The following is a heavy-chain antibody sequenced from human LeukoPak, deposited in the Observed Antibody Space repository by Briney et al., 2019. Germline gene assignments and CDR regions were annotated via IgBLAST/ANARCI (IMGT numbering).Heavy chain of an antibody. D-gene: IGHD5-18*01. J-gene: IGHJ3*02. V-gene: IGHV1-18*01. Sequence: GASVKVSCKASGYTFTSYGISWVRQAPGQGLEWMGWISGNNGNTNYAQKLQGRVTMTTDTSTSTAYVELRSLRSDDTALYYCARVGRYSYGSVAFDIWGQGTMVTVSS. CDR3: ARVGRYSYGSVAFDI. CDR2: ISGNNGNT. CDR1: GYTFTSYG.